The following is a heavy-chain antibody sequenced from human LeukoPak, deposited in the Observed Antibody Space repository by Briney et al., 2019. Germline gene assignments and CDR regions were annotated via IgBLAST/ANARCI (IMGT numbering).Heavy chain of an antibody. CDR3: ARVGRVGPSDYGMDV. CDR2: IYSSGST. V-gene: IGHV4-4*07. Sequence: SETLSLTCTVSGGSISNYYWSWIRQPAGKGLEWTGRIYSSGSTDYKSSLKSRVTMSVDTSKNQFSLKLNSVTAADTAVYYCARVGRVGPSDYGMDVWGQGTKVTVSS. J-gene: IGHJ6*02. CDR1: GGSISNYY. D-gene: IGHD3-10*01.